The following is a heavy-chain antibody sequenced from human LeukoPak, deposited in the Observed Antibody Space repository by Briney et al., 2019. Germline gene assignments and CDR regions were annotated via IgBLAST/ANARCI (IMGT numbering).Heavy chain of an antibody. V-gene: IGHV3-30*02. CDR1: RFTFSSFG. CDR3: AKGTAGIGVAGTFGYLDY. CDR2: IRFDGSNE. D-gene: IGHD6-19*01. J-gene: IGHJ4*02. Sequence: GGSLRLSCAASRFTFSSFGMHWVRQAPGKGLEWVASIRFDGSNEKYADSVKGRFTISRDNPKNTLYVQMNSLSAEDTALYYCAKGTAGIGVAGTFGYLDYWGQGTLVAVSS.